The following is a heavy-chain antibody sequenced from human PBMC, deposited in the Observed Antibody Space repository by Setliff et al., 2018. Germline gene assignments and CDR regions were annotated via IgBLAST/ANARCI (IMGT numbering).Heavy chain of an antibody. CDR1: GFSFTNYA. CDR2: IDSSGGYE. D-gene: IGHD1-7*01. V-gene: IGHV3-23*01. Sequence: PGGSLRLSCATSGFSFTNYAMSWVRQAPGKGPQWVSNIDSSGGYEHYVDSVKGRFTISRDNTKNLVYLQMDSLRADDTAVYYCTRSRGTTVYDYWGQGTLVTVSS. CDR3: TRSRGTTVYDY. J-gene: IGHJ4*02.